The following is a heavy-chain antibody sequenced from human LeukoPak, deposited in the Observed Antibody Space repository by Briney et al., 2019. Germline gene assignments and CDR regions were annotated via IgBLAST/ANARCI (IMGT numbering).Heavy chain of an antibody. CDR2: ISYDGNNK. V-gene: IGHV3-30-3*01. CDR1: GFTFSSYD. D-gene: IGHD1-14*01. CDR3: ARGLRNLLDY. Sequence: GGSLRLSCAASGFTFSSYDIHWVRQTPGKGLEWVAVISYDGNNKYYADSVKGRFSIFRDNSKNTLYLQMNSLRAEDTAVYYCARGLRNLLDYWGQGTLITVSS. J-gene: IGHJ4*02.